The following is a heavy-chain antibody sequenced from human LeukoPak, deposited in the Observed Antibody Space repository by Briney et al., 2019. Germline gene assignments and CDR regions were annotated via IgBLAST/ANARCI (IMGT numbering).Heavy chain of an antibody. J-gene: IGHJ6*02. V-gene: IGHV4-61*02. Sequence: RTSETLSLTCTVSGGSISSGSYYWSWIRQPAGKGLEWIGRIYTSGSTNYNPSLKSQVTISVDTSKNQFSLKLSSVTAADTAVYYCARDRGYCSSTSCYYYYYGMDVWGQGTTVTVSS. D-gene: IGHD2-2*03. CDR2: IYTSGST. CDR3: ARDRGYCSSTSCYYYYYGMDV. CDR1: GGSISSGSYY.